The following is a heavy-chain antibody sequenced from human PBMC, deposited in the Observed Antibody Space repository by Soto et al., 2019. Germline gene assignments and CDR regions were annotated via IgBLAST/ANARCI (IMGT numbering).Heavy chain of an antibody. Sequence: EVQLLESGGGLVQRGGSQRLSCAASGFTFTSYVMSWVRQAPGKGLEWVAGISGGGSTAFYADSVKGRFTISRDNAKNTVVFQMDSLRAEDTAIDYCAKDSNKYSSSLRGRYFDYWGQGTLVTVS. J-gene: IGHJ4*02. CDR1: GFTFTSYV. V-gene: IGHV3-23*01. CDR3: AKDSNKYSSSLRGRYFDY. D-gene: IGHD3-22*01. CDR2: ISGGGSTA.